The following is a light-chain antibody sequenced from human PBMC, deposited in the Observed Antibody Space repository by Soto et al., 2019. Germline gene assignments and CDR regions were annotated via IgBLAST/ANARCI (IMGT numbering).Light chain of an antibody. J-gene: IGKJ2*01. CDR3: QQANSFPYT. CDR2: ATS. V-gene: IGKV1-12*01. Sequence: DLQMTQSPSSVSASVGDRVTITCRASQGISNWLAWYQQKAGKAPKLLIYATSTLQSGVPSRFRGSGSGTEFTLTISSLQPEGVATYYCQQANSFPYTFGQGPKLEIK. CDR1: QGISNW.